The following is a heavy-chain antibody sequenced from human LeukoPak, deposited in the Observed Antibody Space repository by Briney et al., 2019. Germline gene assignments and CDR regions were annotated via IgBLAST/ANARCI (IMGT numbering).Heavy chain of an antibody. D-gene: IGHD2-15*01. J-gene: IGHJ4*02. CDR2: IKQDGSEK. CDR1: GFTFDDYA. CDR3: ARLAVVVAAIYFDY. Sequence: PGGSLRLSCAVSGFTFDDYAMHWVRQVPGKGLEWVANIKQDGSEKYYVDSVKGRFTISRDNAKNSLYLQMNSLRAEDTAVYYCARLAVVVAAIYFDYWGQGTLVTVSS. V-gene: IGHV3-7*01.